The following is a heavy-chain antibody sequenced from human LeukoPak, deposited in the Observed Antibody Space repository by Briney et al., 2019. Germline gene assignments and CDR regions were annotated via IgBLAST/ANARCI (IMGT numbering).Heavy chain of an antibody. D-gene: IGHD3-10*01. V-gene: IGHV4-39*01. CDR1: GGSISSSSYY. CDR2: IYYSGST. Sequence: SETLSLTCTVSGGSISSSSYYWGWIRQPPGKGLEWIGSIYYSGSTYYNPSLKSRVTISVDTSKNQFSLKLSSVTAADTAVYYCARLYYGSGSYYNLARDYWGQGTLVTVSS. J-gene: IGHJ4*02. CDR3: ARLYYGSGSYYNLARDY.